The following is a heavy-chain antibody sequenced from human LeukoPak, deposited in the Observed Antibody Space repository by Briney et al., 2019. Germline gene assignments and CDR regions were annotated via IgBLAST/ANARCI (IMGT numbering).Heavy chain of an antibody. CDR2: INHSGST. Sequence: SSETLSLTCAVYGGSFSGYYWSWIRQPPGKGLEWIGEINHSGSTYYNPSLKSRVTISVDRSKNQFSLKLSSVTAADTAVYYCARTMVKRDAFDIWGQGTMVTVSS. CDR1: GGSFSGYY. CDR3: ARTMVKRDAFDI. V-gene: IGHV4-34*01. J-gene: IGHJ3*02. D-gene: IGHD3-10*01.